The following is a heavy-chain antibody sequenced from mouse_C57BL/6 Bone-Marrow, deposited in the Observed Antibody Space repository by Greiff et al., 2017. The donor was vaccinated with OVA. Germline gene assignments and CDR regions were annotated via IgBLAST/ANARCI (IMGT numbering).Heavy chain of an antibody. CDR2: INPSSGYT. Sequence: QVHVKQSGAELARPGASVKMSCKASGYTFTSYTMHWVKQRPGQGLEWIGYINPSSGYTKYNQKFKDKATLTADKSSSTAYMQLSSLTSADSAVYYCARPRGAWFAYWGQGTLVTVSA. V-gene: IGHV1-4*01. CDR1: GYTFTSYT. J-gene: IGHJ3*01. CDR3: ARPRGAWFAY.